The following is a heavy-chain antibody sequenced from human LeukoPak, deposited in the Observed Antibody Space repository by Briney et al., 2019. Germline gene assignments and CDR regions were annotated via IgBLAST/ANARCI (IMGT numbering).Heavy chain of an antibody. J-gene: IGHJ5*02. CDR2: ISYGGSNK. V-gene: IGHV3-30*18. CDR3: AKVGTEFGESGKWLDP. CDR1: GFTFKTYG. D-gene: IGHD3-10*01. Sequence: GGSLRLSCAASGFTFKTYGMHWVRQAPGKGLEWVAVISYGGSNKYYADSVKGRFTISRDNSKSTLYLQKHSLRVEDTAVYYCAKVGTEFGESGKWLDPWGQGTLVTVSS.